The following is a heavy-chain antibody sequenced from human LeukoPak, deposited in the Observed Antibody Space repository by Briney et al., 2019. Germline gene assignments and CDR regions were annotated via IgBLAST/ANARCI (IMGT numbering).Heavy chain of an antibody. D-gene: IGHD3-10*01. J-gene: IGHJ4*02. CDR1: GGSISSGGYY. CDR3: ARGPWDYRFGELLPIDY. CDR2: IYYSGST. V-gene: IGHV4-31*03. Sequence: SETLSLTCTVSGGSISSGGYYWSWIRQHPGKGLEWIGYIYYSGSTYYNPSLKSRVTISVDPSKNQFSLKLSSVTAADTAVYYCARGPWDYRFGELLPIDYWGQGTLVTVSS.